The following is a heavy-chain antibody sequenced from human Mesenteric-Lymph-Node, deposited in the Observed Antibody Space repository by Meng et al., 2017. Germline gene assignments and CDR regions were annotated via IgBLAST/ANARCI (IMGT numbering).Heavy chain of an antibody. CDR3: VREPYEPRGH. D-gene: IGHD2-21*01. CDR2: IYSGGST. CDR1: GFTVSSNY. V-gene: IGHV3-53*01. J-gene: IGHJ4*02. Sequence: EVELVEHGGGLIQPGGSLRLSCAASGFTVSSNYMSWIRQAPGKGLEWVSVIYSGGSTSYADSVRGRFTISIDDSRNTVYLQMNNLRADDTAVYYCVREPYEPRGHWGQGTLVTVSS.